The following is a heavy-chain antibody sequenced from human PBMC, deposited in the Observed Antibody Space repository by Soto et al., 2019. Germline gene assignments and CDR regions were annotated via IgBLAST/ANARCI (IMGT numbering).Heavy chain of an antibody. CDR1: GGSISSYY. J-gene: IGHJ4*02. D-gene: IGHD6-13*01. V-gene: IGHV4-59*08. Sequence: SETLSLTCTVSGGSISSYYWSWIRQPPGKGLEWIGYVDYTGGTIYNPSLNSRVTISLDTSKNQFSLNLSSVTAADTAVYYCATSADGSYYFASWGQGTLVTVSS. CDR2: VDYTGGT. CDR3: ATSADGSYYFAS.